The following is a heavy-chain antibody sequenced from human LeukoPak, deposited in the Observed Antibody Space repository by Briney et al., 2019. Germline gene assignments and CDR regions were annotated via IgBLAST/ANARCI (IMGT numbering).Heavy chain of an antibody. Sequence: GGSLRLSCAASVFTFSSYVMNWVRQAPGKGLEWVSVISGGGGSTYYADSVKGRFTISRDNSKNTLFLRMNSLRAEDTAVYYCAKGGYCSSTSCYVGWFDPWGQGTLVTVSS. J-gene: IGHJ5*02. D-gene: IGHD2-2*01. V-gene: IGHV3-23*01. CDR3: AKGGYCSSTSCYVGWFDP. CDR1: VFTFSSYV. CDR2: ISGGGGST.